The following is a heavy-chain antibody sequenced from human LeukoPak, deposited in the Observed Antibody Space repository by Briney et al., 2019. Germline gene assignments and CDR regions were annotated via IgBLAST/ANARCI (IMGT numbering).Heavy chain of an antibody. D-gene: IGHD3-22*01. J-gene: IGHJ4*02. Sequence: GGSLRLSCAASGFTFSDYAMSWVRQAPGKGLEWVSAISGSGGSTYYADSVKGRFTISRDNSKNTLYLQMNSLRAEDTAVYYCAKAPRYYDSSGYPLDYWGQGTLVTVSS. CDR2: ISGSGGST. CDR3: AKAPRYYDSSGYPLDY. V-gene: IGHV3-23*01. CDR1: GFTFSDYA.